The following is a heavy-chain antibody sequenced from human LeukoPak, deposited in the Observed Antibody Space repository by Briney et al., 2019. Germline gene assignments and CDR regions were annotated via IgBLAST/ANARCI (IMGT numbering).Heavy chain of an antibody. D-gene: IGHD4-17*01. CDR1: GGTLSSYA. Sequence: SVKVSCKASGGTLSSYAISWVRQAPGQGLEWMGRIIPILGIANYAQKFQGRVTITADKSTSTAYMELSSLRSEDTAVYYCARAGYDYGDPGAFDIWGQGTMVTVSS. J-gene: IGHJ3*02. CDR3: ARAGYDYGDPGAFDI. V-gene: IGHV1-69*04. CDR2: IIPILGIA.